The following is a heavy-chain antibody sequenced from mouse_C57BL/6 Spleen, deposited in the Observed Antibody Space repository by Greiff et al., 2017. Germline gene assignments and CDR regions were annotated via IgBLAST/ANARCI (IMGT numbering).Heavy chain of an antibody. CDR1: GYSFTDYN. J-gene: IGHJ1*03. V-gene: IGHV1-39*01. CDR3: ARSGGFYDYDGDWYFGV. CDR2: INPNYGTT. Sequence: VQLQQSGPELVKPGASVKISCKASGYSFTDYNMNWVKQSNGKSLEWIGVINPNYGTTSYNQKFKGKATLTVDQSSSTAYMQLNSLTSEDSAVYYCARSGGFYDYDGDWYFGVWGTGTTVTVSS. D-gene: IGHD2-4*01.